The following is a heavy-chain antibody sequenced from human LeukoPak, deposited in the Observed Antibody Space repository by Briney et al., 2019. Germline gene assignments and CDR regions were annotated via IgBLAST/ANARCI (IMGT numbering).Heavy chain of an antibody. CDR1: GFTFKTFW. V-gene: IGHV3-7*01. CDR2: INSDGTGK. D-gene: IGHD3-22*01. J-gene: IGHJ4*02. CDR3: ARLQGNYNTYDY. Sequence: GGSLRLSCATSGFTFKTFWMTWVRQAPGKGLEWVASINSDGTGKYYVDSVKGRFTISRDNGADSVYLEMNRLRAEDTAVYFCARLQGNYNTYDYWGQGTLVTVSS.